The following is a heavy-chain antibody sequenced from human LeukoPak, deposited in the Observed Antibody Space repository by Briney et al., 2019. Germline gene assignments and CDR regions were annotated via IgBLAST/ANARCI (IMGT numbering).Heavy chain of an antibody. D-gene: IGHD3-3*01. V-gene: IGHV4-61*02. CDR1: GGSISSGSYY. CDR2: IYTSGST. CDR3: ARTPYDFWSGYLLYYMDV. Sequence: SETLSLTCTVSGGSISSGSYYWSWIRQPAGKGLEWIGRIYTSGSTSYNPSLKSRVTISVDTSKNQFSLKLSSVTAADTAVYCCARTPYDFWSGYLLYYMDVWGKGTTVTVSS. J-gene: IGHJ6*03.